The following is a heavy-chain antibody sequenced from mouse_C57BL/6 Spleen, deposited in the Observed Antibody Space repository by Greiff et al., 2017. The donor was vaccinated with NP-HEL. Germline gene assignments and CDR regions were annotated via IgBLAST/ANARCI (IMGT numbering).Heavy chain of an antibody. V-gene: IGHV5-16*01. CDR1: GFTFSDYY. D-gene: IGHD6-1*01. Sequence: DVKLVESEGGLVQPGSSMKLSCTASGFTFSDYYMAWVRQVPEKGLEWVANINYDGSSTYYLDSLKSRFIISRDNAKNILYLQMSSLKSEDTATYYCARASGLYFDYWGQGTTLTVSS. CDR2: INYDGSST. J-gene: IGHJ2*01. CDR3: ARASGLYFDY.